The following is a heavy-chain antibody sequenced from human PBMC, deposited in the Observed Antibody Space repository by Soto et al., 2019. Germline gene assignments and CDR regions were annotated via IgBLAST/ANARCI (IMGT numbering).Heavy chain of an antibody. V-gene: IGHV4-59*12. D-gene: IGHD4-17*01. CDR2: IYYSGST. J-gene: IGHJ3*02. Sequence: SETLSLTCTVSGGSISSYYWSWIRQPPGKGLEWIGYIYYSGSTNYNPSLKSRVTISVDTSKNQFSLKLSSVTAADTAVYYCARERSSTLHGYGDYHDAFDIWGQGTMVTVSS. CDR1: GGSISSYY. CDR3: ARERSSTLHGYGDYHDAFDI.